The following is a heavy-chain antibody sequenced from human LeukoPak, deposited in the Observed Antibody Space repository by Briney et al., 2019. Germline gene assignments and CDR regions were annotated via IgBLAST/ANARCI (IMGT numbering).Heavy chain of an antibody. V-gene: IGHV5-51*01. CDR3: ASPIFGYSSGWYGIA. Sequence: GESLKISCKGSGYSFTNYWIAWVRQMPGKGLEWMGIIYPSDSDTRYSPSFQGQVTISADKSISTAYLQWNSLKASDTAMYYCASPIFGYSSGWYGIAWGQGTLVTVSS. CDR2: IYPSDSDT. D-gene: IGHD6-13*01. J-gene: IGHJ5*02. CDR1: GYSFTNYW.